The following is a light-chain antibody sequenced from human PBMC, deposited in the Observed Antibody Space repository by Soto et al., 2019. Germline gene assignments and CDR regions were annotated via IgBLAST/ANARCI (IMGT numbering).Light chain of an antibody. Sequence: EIVLTQSPATLSLSPGERATLSCRASQSVSSYLAWYQQKPGPAPRLLIYDASNRATGIPARFSGSGSGTEFTLTISSLQSEDFAVYYCQQYNSWPLTFGEGTKVDI. CDR3: QQYNSWPLT. CDR1: QSVSSY. V-gene: IGKV3-11*01. J-gene: IGKJ4*01. CDR2: DAS.